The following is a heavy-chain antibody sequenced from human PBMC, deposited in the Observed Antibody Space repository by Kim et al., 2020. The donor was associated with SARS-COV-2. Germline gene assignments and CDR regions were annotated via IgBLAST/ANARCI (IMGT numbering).Heavy chain of an antibody. J-gene: IGHJ4*02. CDR1: GFTVSSNY. D-gene: IGHD6-13*01. CDR3: ARGHSSSWYYFDY. Sequence: GESLRLSCAASGFTVSSNYMSWVRQAPGKGLEWVSVIYSGGSTYYADSVKGRFTISRDNSKNTLYLQMNSLRAEDTAVYYCARGHSSSWYYFDYWGQGTLVTVSS. CDR2: IYSGGST. V-gene: IGHV3-66*01.